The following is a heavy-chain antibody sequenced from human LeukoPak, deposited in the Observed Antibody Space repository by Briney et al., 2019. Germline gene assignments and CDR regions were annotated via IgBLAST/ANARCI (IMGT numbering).Heavy chain of an antibody. CDR1: GVSISSSNW. CDR2: IYHSGST. Sequence: PSETLSLTCAVSGVSISSSNWWSWVRQPPGKGLEWIGEIYHSGSTNYNPSLKSRVTISVDKSKNQFSLKLSSVTAADTAVYYCARRDPRIAAAASWGQGTLVTVSS. V-gene: IGHV4-4*02. J-gene: IGHJ5*02. D-gene: IGHD6-13*01. CDR3: ARRDPRIAAAAS.